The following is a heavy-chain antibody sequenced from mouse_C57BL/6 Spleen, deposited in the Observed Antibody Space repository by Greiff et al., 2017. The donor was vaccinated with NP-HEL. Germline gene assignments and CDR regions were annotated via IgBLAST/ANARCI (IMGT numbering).Heavy chain of an antibody. CDR2: IYPGNSDT. Sequence: VQLQQSGTVLARPGASVKMSCKTSGYTFTSYWMHWVKQRPGQGLEWIGAIYPGNSDTSYNQKFKGKAKLTAVTSASTAYMELSSLTNEDSAVYYCTRGGNWDDYWYFDVWGTGTTVTVSS. CDR1: GYTFTSYW. CDR3: TRGGNWDDYWYFDV. D-gene: IGHD4-1*01. V-gene: IGHV1-5*01. J-gene: IGHJ1*03.